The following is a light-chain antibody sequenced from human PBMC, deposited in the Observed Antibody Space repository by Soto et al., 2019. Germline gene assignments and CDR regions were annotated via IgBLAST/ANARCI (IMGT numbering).Light chain of an antibody. CDR2: WAS. CDR1: QRVFFNSNNKNY. CDR3: EQDYNIPLT. V-gene: IGKV4-1*01. Sequence: DIVMTQSPDSLAVSLGERATINCKSSQRVFFNSNNKNYLAWYQQKPGQPPTLLIYWASTRESGVPDRFRCSGSGTASTLTIGSLQAGDVAVYDCEQDYNIPLTFGQGTKVQI. J-gene: IGKJ1*01.